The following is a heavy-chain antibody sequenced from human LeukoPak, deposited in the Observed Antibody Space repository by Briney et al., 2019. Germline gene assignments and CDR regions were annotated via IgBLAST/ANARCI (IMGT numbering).Heavy chain of an antibody. CDR3: ARGIAARRRQSHFDY. J-gene: IGHJ4*02. Sequence: AASVKVSCKASGGTFSSYAINWVRQASGQGLEWKGWMNPNSGNTGYAKKVQGRVTMTRNTSISTAYMELSSLRSEDTAVYYCARGIAARRRQSHFDYWGQGTLVTVSS. CDR1: GGTFSSYA. V-gene: IGHV1-8*02. CDR2: MNPNSGNT. D-gene: IGHD6-6*01.